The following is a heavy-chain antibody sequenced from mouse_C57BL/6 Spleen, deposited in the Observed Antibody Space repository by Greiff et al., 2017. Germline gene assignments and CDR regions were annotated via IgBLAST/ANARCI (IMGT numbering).Heavy chain of an antibody. CDR2: IWSGGST. Sequence: QVQLKQSGPGLVQPSQSLSITCTVSGFSLTSYGVHWVRQSPGKGLEWLGVIWSGGSTDYTAAFISRLSISKDNSKSQVFFKMNSLQADDTAIYYCARGDYDGYFFDYWGQGTTLTVSS. CDR1: GFSLTSYG. V-gene: IGHV2-2*01. D-gene: IGHD2-3*01. CDR3: ARGDYDGYFFDY. J-gene: IGHJ2*01.